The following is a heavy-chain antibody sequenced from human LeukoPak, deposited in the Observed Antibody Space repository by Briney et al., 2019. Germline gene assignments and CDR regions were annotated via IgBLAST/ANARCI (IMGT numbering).Heavy chain of an antibody. J-gene: IGHJ3*02. D-gene: IGHD2-8*01. CDR1: GYSFTSYW. CDR2: IYPGDSDT. Sequence: GESLKISCKGSGYSFTSYWIGWVRQMPGKGLEWTGIIYPGDSDTRYSPSFQGQVTISADKSISTAYLQWSSLKASDTAMYYCARLGQGYCTNGVCYTGAFDIWGQGTMVTVSS. V-gene: IGHV5-51*01. CDR3: ARLGQGYCTNGVCYTGAFDI.